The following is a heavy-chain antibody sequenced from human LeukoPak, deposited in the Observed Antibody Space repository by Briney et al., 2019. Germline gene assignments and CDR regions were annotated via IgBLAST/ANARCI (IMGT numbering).Heavy chain of an antibody. CDR1: GGSISSSSYY. Sequence: SETLSLTCTVSGGSISSSSYYWGWIRQPPGKGLEWIGSIYYSGSTYYNPSLKSRVTISVDTSKNQFSLKLSSVTAADTAVYYCARDDCSSTSCYIDYWGQGTLVTVSS. D-gene: IGHD2-2*02. CDR3: ARDDCSSTSCYIDY. CDR2: IYYSGST. J-gene: IGHJ4*02. V-gene: IGHV4-39*07.